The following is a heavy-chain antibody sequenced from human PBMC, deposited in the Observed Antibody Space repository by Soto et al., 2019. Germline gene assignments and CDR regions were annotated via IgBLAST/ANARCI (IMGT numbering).Heavy chain of an antibody. J-gene: IGHJ6*02. CDR2: ISPIFGTA. CDR3: ARGMVRGVFKYGIDV. D-gene: IGHD3-10*01. V-gene: IGHV1-69*12. Sequence: QVQLVQSGAEVKKPGSSVKVSCKASGFTFSSYAISWVRQAPGQGLEWMGGISPIFGTANYAQKFQGRVTITADESTSTAYMELRRMRSEDKAVYYCARGMVRGVFKYGIDVWGQGTPVTVSS. CDR1: GFTFSSYA.